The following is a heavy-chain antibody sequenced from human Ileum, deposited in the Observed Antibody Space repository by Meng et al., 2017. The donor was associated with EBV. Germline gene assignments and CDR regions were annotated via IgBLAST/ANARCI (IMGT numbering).Heavy chain of an antibody. CDR3: ARADKVRFDY. CDR1: GGSMSSTNW. Sequence: VPLLAAGPGQVTPSGSLSPTRAVSGGSMSSTNWWSWVRQPPGKGLEWIGKIYHSGSTNYNPSLKSRVSISVDKSKNQFSLKLSSVTAADTAVYYCARADKVRFDYWGQGTLVTVSS. CDR2: IYHSGST. J-gene: IGHJ4*02. V-gene: IGHV4-4*02.